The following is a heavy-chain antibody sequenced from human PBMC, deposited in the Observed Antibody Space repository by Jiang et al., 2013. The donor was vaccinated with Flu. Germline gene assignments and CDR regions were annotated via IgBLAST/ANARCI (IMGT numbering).Heavy chain of an antibody. Sequence: GSGLVKPSQTLSLTCTVSGGSISSGSYYWSWIRQPAGKGLEWIGRIYTSGSTNYNPSLKSRVTISVDTSKNQFSLKLSSVTAADTAVYYCAREYYYDSWYFDLWGRGTLVTVS. CDR1: GGSISSGSYY. D-gene: IGHD3-22*01. J-gene: IGHJ2*01. CDR2: IYTSGST. V-gene: IGHV4-61*02. CDR3: AREYYYDSWYFDL.